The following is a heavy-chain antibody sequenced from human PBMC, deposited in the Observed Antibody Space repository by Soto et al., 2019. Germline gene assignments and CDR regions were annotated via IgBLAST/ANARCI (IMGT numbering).Heavy chain of an antibody. CDR3: ARVPPYDSSGYFDY. V-gene: IGHV3-23*01. Sequence: GGSLRLSCAASGFTFSSYAMSWFRQAPGKGLEWVSAISGSGGSTYYADSVKGRFTISRDNSKNTLYLQMNSLRAEDTAVYYCARVPPYDSSGYFDYWGQGTLVTVSS. D-gene: IGHD3-22*01. CDR2: ISGSGGST. CDR1: GFTFSSYA. J-gene: IGHJ4*02.